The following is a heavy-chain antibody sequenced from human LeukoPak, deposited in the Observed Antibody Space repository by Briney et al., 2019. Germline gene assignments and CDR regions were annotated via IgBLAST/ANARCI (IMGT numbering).Heavy chain of an antibody. V-gene: IGHV1-18*01. J-gene: IGHJ4*02. CDR1: GYTFTSYG. CDR2: ISAYNGNT. D-gene: IGHD6-6*01. Sequence: ASVKVSCKASGYTFTSYGISWVRQAPGQGLEWMGWISAYNGNTNYAQKLQGRVTITTDESTSTAYMELSSLRSEDTAVYYCARSRYSSSSNFDYWGQGTLVTVSS. CDR3: ARSRYSSSSNFDY.